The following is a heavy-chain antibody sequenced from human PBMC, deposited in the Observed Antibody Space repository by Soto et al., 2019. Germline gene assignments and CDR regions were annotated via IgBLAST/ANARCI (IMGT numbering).Heavy chain of an antibody. CDR3: AKPESSQPWGNGPDY. D-gene: IGHD1-26*01. Sequence: GSLRLSCAASGFSFSSYALSWVRQAPGKGLEWVSIISGSGGNTYYADSVKGRFTISRDNSKNTLSLQMNSLRAEDTAVYYCAKPESSQPWGNGPDYWGQGILVTVSS. CDR1: GFSFSSYA. J-gene: IGHJ4*02. CDR2: ISGSGGNT. V-gene: IGHV3-23*01.